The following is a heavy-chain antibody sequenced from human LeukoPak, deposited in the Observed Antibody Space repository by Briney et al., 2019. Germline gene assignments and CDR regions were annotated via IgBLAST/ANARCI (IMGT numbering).Heavy chain of an antibody. CDR1: GFTPTNSP. CDR3: ATTSGWYSPDY. CDR2: IVVGSGNT. J-gene: IGHJ4*02. V-gene: IGHV1-58*02. D-gene: IGHD6-19*01. Sequence: SVKVSCKASGFTPTNSPMQWVRQARGQRLEWMGWIVVGSGNTNYAQKFQERVTITRDMSTSTAYMELSSLRSEDTAVYYCATTSGWYSPDYWGQGTLVTVSS.